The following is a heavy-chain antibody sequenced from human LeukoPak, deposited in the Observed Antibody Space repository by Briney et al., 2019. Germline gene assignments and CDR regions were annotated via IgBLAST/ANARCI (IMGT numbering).Heavy chain of an antibody. D-gene: IGHD3-22*01. V-gene: IGHV3-23*01. CDR3: ARASYYYDSSAPSYYGMDV. J-gene: IGHJ6*02. Sequence: PGGSLRLSCAASRFTFSSYAMSWVRQAPGKGLEWVSAISGSGGSTYYADSVKGRFTISRDNSKNTLYLQMNSLRAEDTAVYYCARASYYYDSSAPSYYGMDVWGQGTTVTVSS. CDR2: ISGSGGST. CDR1: RFTFSSYA.